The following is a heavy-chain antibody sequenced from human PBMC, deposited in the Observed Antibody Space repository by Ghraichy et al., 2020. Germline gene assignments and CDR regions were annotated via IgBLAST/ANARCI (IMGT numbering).Heavy chain of an antibody. Sequence: GGSLRLSCAASGFTFSSYAMSWVRQAPGKGLEWVSAISGSGGSTYYADSVKGRFTISRDNSKNTLYLQMNSLRAEDTAVYYCAKRLLGAYDSSGYLFDYWGQGTLVTVSS. J-gene: IGHJ4*02. D-gene: IGHD3-22*01. CDR1: GFTFSSYA. V-gene: IGHV3-23*01. CDR2: ISGSGGST. CDR3: AKRLLGAYDSSGYLFDY.